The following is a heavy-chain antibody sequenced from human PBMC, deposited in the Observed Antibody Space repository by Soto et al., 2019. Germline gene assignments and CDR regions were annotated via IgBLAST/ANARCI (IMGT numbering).Heavy chain of an antibody. CDR3: AKGDSSGWYDQTGVYYYGMDV. CDR2: ISYDGSNK. V-gene: IGHV3-30*18. D-gene: IGHD6-19*01. J-gene: IGHJ6*02. CDR1: GFTFSSYG. Sequence: QVQLVESGGGVVQPGRSLRLSCAASGFTFSSYGMHWVRQAPGQGLEWVAVISYDGSNKYYADSVKGRLPISRDNSKNTLYRQMNSLRAEDTAVYYCAKGDSSGWYDQTGVYYYGMDVWGQGTTVTVSS.